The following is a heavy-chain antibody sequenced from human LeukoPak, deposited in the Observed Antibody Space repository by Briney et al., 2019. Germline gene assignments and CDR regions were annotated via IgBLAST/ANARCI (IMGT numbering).Heavy chain of an antibody. D-gene: IGHD6-13*01. CDR1: GYTFTGYY. Sequence: ASVKVSCKASGYTFTGYYIHGVRQAPGQGLECMGWLNPTTGGTYYAQKLQGRVTMTRDTSISTAYMELSRLRSDDTAVYYCARETVPAIAAPRGLNYWGQGTLVTVSS. CDR3: ARETVPAIAAPRGLNY. CDR2: LNPTTGGT. V-gene: IGHV1-2*02. J-gene: IGHJ4*02.